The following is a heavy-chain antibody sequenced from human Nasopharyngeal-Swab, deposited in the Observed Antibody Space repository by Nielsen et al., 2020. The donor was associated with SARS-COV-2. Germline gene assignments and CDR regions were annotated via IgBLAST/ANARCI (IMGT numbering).Heavy chain of an antibody. CDR3: ARPGSSGSYDAFDI. CDR1: GFTFSSYW. Sequence: WGSLRLSCAASGFTFSSYWMHWVRQAPGKGLVWVSRINSDGSSTKDADSVKGRFTISRDNAKNTLYLQMNSLRAEDTAVYYCARPGSSGSYDAFDIWGQGTMVTVSS. V-gene: IGHV3-74*03. J-gene: IGHJ3*02. CDR2: INSDGSST. D-gene: IGHD6-19*01.